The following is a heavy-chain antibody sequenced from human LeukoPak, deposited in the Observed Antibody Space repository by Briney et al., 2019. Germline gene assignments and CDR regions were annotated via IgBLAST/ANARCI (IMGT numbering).Heavy chain of an antibody. V-gene: IGHV3-23*01. J-gene: IGHJ4*02. CDR2: ISGSGGST. D-gene: IGHD3-3*01. CDR1: GFTFSSYA. Sequence: GGSLRLSCAASGFTFSSYAMSWVRQAPGKGLEWVSAISGSGGSTYYADSVKGRFTISRDNSKNTLYLQMNSLRAEDTAVYYCAKNPHYDFWSGYSVVDYWGQGTLVTVSS. CDR3: AKNPHYDFWSGYSVVDY.